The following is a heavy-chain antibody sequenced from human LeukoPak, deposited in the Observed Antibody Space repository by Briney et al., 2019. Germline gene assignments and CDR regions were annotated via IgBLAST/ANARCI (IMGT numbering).Heavy chain of an antibody. CDR1: GFNFSNYW. Sequence: GGSLRLSCAASGFNFSNYWMSWVRQAPGKGLEWVATIKADGSEKYYEDSVKGRFTISRDNAKNSLSLQMNSLRAEDTAMYYCARGGYNYNPWGQGTLVTVSS. D-gene: IGHD5-18*01. CDR2: IKADGSEK. J-gene: IGHJ5*02. CDR3: ARGGYNYNP. V-gene: IGHV3-7*01.